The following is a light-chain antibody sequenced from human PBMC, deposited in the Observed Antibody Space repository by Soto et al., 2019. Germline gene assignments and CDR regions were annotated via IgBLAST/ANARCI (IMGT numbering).Light chain of an antibody. Sequence: EIVLTQSPATLSLSPGERATLSCRASQSVSSYLAWYQQKPGQAPRLLLYDASNRATGIPARFSGSGSGTDFTLSISSLEAEDFAVYYCQQRSNWPPVTFGGGTKVEIK. V-gene: IGKV3-11*01. CDR2: DAS. J-gene: IGKJ4*01. CDR1: QSVSSY. CDR3: QQRSNWPPVT.